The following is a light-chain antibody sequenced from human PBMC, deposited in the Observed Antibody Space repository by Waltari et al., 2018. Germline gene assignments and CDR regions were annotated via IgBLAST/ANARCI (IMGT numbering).Light chain of an antibody. CDR3: QKYGTLPAT. CDR2: DAS. V-gene: IGKV3-20*01. Sequence: EIVLTQSPGTLSLSPGERATLSCRASQSVSRTLACYQQKPGQAPRLLIYDASSRSTGIPDSFSGSGSGTDFSLTISRLEPEDFAVYYCQKYGTLPATFGQGTKVEIK. CDR1: QSVSRT. J-gene: IGKJ1*01.